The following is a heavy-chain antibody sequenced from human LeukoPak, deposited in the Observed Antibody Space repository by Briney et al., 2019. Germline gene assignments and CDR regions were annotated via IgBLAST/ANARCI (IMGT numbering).Heavy chain of an antibody. D-gene: IGHD4-17*01. J-gene: IGHJ4*02. CDR1: GFTFNSYW. V-gene: IGHV3-74*01. CDR3: VKDRTTVTLFDY. Sequence: GGSLRLSCAASGFTFNSYWMHWVRQAPGRGLVWVSRIKTDGSFSDYADAVKGRFTISRDNAKNTLYLQMNSLRAEDSAVYYCVKDRTTVTLFDYWGQGALVTVSS. CDR2: IKTDGSFS.